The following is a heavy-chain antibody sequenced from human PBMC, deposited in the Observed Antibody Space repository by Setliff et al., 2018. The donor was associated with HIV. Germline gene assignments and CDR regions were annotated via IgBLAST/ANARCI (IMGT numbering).Heavy chain of an antibody. D-gene: IGHD2-15*01. CDR1: GDSIISGDYY. CDR3: ARFTVVVFGAGEPSWFDP. J-gene: IGHJ5*02. Sequence: SETLSLTCTVSGDSIISGDYYWSWIRQSPGKGLEWIGHIHYKGNIDYNASLKSRLAISSDTSKNQFSLNLGSVIAADTAIYFCARFTVVVFGAGEPSWFDPWGQGILVTVS. V-gene: IGHV4-30-4*08. CDR2: IHYKGNI.